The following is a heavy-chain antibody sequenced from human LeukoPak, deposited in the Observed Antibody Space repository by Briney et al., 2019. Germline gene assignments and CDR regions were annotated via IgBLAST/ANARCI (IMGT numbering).Heavy chain of an antibody. CDR1: GFTFSSHG. Sequence: PRKPLRLSCAASGFTFSSHGMHWVRQAPGKGLEWVAAISYDGSDKYYTDSVKGRFTISRDNSKNTLYLQMNTLRAEDTAVYYCAKDRYGSGSYYKCYFDYWGQGTLVTVSS. CDR3: AKDRYGSGSYYKCYFDY. CDR2: ISYDGSDK. J-gene: IGHJ4*02. D-gene: IGHD3-10*01. V-gene: IGHV3-30*18.